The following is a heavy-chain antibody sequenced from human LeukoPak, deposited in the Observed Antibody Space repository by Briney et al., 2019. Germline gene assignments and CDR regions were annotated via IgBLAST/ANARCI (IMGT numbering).Heavy chain of an antibody. V-gene: IGHV4-39*01. Sequence: SETLSLTCTVSGGSISSGSYYWSWIRQPPGKGLEWLGSIYYSGSTYYNPSLKSRVTISVDTSKNQFSLKLSSVTAADTAVYYCARHIPSGSYSNTLDYWGQGTLVTVSS. J-gene: IGHJ4*02. D-gene: IGHD3-10*01. CDR3: ARHIPSGSYSNTLDY. CDR1: GGSISSGSYY. CDR2: IYYSGST.